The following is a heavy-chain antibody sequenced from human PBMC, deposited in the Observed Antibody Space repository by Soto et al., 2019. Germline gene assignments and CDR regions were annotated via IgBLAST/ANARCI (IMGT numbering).Heavy chain of an antibody. CDR1: GYTFANYA. CDR3: ARAGDDCRTTKCYEIDY. D-gene: IGHD2-2*01. V-gene: IGHV1-3*04. CDR2: INTGKGNT. Sequence: QVQLVQSGAEVKKPGASVKVSCKAFGYTFANYAIHWVRQAPGQRPEWMGWINTGKGNTEYSQEIQDRVTITRDTSASTAYLELSGLRSEDSAIYYCARAGDDCRTTKCYEIDYWGQGTLVTVSS. J-gene: IGHJ4*02.